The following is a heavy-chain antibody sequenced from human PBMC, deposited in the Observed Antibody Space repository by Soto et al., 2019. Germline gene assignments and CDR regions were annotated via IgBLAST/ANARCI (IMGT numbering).Heavy chain of an antibody. V-gene: IGHV3-30-3*01. D-gene: IGHD3-3*01. CDR1: EFTFSTYP. Sequence: GGSLRLSCAASEFTFSTYPMHWVRQAPGKGLEWVAVISYDETNKYYADSVKGRFTISRDNSKNTLYLQMNNLRADDTAVYYCARGASDFWGAYPEIHFFDYWGHGTLVTVSS. J-gene: IGHJ4*01. CDR2: ISYDETNK. CDR3: ARGASDFWGAYPEIHFFDY.